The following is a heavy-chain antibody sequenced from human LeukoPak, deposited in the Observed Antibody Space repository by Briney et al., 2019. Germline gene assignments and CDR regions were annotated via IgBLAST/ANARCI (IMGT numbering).Heavy chain of an antibody. CDR2: INPNSGGT. CDR1: GYTFTGYY. V-gene: IGHV1-2*06. D-gene: IGHD6-19*01. CDR3: ARVRRGVAVAGPYYYYMDV. Sequence: ASVKVSCKASGYTFTGYYMHWVRQAPGQGLEWMGRINPNSGGTNYAQKFQSRVTMTRDTSISTAYMELSRLRSDDTAVYYCARVRRGVAVAGPYYYYMDVWGKGTTVTVSS. J-gene: IGHJ6*03.